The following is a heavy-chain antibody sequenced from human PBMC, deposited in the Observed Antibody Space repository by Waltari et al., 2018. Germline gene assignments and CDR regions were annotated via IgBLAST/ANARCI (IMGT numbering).Heavy chain of an antibody. CDR2: IIPIFGTA. CDR3: ASLPSMIDAFDI. D-gene: IGHD3-22*01. J-gene: IGHJ3*02. Sequence: QVQLVQSGAEVKKPGSSVKVSCKASGGTFSSYAIRWVRQAPGQGRAWLGRIIPIFGTANYEQKFQGRVTITADKSTSTAYMELSSLRSEDTAVYYCASLPSMIDAFDIWGQGTMVTVSS. V-gene: IGHV1-69*08. CDR1: GGTFSSYA.